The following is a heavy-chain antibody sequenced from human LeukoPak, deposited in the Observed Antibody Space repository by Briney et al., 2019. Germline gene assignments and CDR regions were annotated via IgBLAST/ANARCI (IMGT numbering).Heavy chain of an antibody. D-gene: IGHD5/OR15-5a*01. CDR3: ARTGVSGTLLFFHYFDP. V-gene: IGHV1-18*01. CDR2: TSTYNGQT. CDR1: GYTFTSHG. Sequence: ASVKVSCKASGYTFTSHGISWVRQAPGHGLEWMGWTSTYNGQTYYTQKFQGRVIMTTDTSRSTVYLEVRNLRSDDTAVYYCARTGVSGTLLFFHYFDPWGQGTLVTVSS. J-gene: IGHJ5*02.